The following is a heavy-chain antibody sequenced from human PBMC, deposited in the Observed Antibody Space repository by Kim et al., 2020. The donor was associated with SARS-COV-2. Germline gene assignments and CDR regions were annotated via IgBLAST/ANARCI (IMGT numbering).Heavy chain of an antibody. CDR2: T. Sequence: TIYAQKCQGRVTLTEDTSTDTAYMELSSLRSEDTAVYYCATRLYNWFDPWGQGTLVTVSS. J-gene: IGHJ5*02. CDR3: ATRLYNWFDP. D-gene: IGHD3-10*01. V-gene: IGHV1-24*01.